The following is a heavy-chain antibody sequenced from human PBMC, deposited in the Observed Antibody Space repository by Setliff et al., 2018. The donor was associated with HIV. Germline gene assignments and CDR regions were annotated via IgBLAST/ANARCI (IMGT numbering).Heavy chain of an antibody. CDR3: VRERRTPSYSTSSGRTYQYNMDV. Sequence: SETLSLTCAVSGGFFSSTNWWGWVRQSPGKGLEWIGEIYHTGSANYNPSLTGRVIISGDKSKNQFSLKLKSVTAADTALYYCVRERRTPSYSTSSGRTYQYNMDVWGKGTTVTVSS. D-gene: IGHD2-21*01. CDR2: IYHTGSA. J-gene: IGHJ6*03. CDR1: GGFFSSTNW. V-gene: IGHV4-4*02.